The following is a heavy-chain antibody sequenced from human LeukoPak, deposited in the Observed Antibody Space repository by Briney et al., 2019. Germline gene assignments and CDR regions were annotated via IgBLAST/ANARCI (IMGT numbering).Heavy chain of an antibody. J-gene: IGHJ4*02. CDR1: GFTFSSYW. Sequence: PGGSLRLSCAASGFTFSSYWMHWVRQAPGKGLEWVSAISGSGGRTHYADSVRGRFTISRDNSKNTLNLQMNSLRAEDTAVYYCAKDQDYDSSGYYPYYFDYWGQGTLVTVSS. CDR3: AKDQDYDSSGYYPYYFDY. CDR2: ISGSGGRT. V-gene: IGHV3-23*01. D-gene: IGHD3-22*01.